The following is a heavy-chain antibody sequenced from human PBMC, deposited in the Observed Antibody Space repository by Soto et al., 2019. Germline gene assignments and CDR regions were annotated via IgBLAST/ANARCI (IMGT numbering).Heavy chain of an antibody. CDR3: ASSPQGGGALRGAFDI. J-gene: IGHJ3*02. CDR1: GGTFSSYA. D-gene: IGHD2-21*01. Sequence: GASVKVSCKASGGTFSSYAISWVRQAPGQGLEWMGGIIPIFGTANYAQKFQGRVTITADESTSTAYMELSSLRSEDTAVYYCASSPQGGGALRGAFDIWGQGTMVTVSS. CDR2: IIPIFGTA. V-gene: IGHV1-69*13.